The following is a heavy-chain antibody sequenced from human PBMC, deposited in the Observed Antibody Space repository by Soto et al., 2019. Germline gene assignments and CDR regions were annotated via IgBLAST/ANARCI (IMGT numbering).Heavy chain of an antibody. V-gene: IGHV1-69*13. J-gene: IGHJ4*02. CDR1: GGTFSSYA. D-gene: IGHD3-22*01. Sequence: SVKVSCKASGGTFSSYAISWVRQAPGQGLEWMGGIIPIFGTANYAQKFQGRVTITADESTSTAHMELSSLRSEDTAVYYCARETNYYDSSGYYYVSGFDYWGQGTLVTVSS. CDR2: IIPIFGTA. CDR3: ARETNYYDSSGYYYVSGFDY.